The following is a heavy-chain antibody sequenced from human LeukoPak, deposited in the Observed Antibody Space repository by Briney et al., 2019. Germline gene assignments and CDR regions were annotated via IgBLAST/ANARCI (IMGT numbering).Heavy chain of an antibody. CDR3: AREPRIAVGGLDY. CDR1: GFTVSSSY. CDR2: IYSGGST. Sequence: GGSLRLSCAASGFTVSSSYMSWVRQAPGKGLEWVSVIYSGGSTYYADSVKGRFTISRDNSKNTLYLQMNTLRAEDTAVYYCAREPRIAVGGLDYWGQGTLVTVSS. D-gene: IGHD6-19*01. J-gene: IGHJ4*02. V-gene: IGHV3-66*01.